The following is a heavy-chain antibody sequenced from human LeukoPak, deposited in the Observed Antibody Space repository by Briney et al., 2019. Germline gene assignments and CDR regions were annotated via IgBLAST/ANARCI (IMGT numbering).Heavy chain of an antibody. Sequence: SETLSLTCTVSGYSISSGYYWGWIRQPPGKGLEWIGSIYYSGSTYYNPSLKSRVTISVDTSKNQFSLKLSSVTAADTAVYYCARAYYYDSSGYIDYWGQGTLVTVSS. CDR1: GYSISSGYY. D-gene: IGHD3-22*01. CDR3: ARAYYYDSSGYIDY. CDR2: IYYSGST. J-gene: IGHJ4*02. V-gene: IGHV4-38-2*02.